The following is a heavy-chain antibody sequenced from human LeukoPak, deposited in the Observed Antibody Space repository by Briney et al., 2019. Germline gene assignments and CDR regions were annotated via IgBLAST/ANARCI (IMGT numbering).Heavy chain of an antibody. CDR3: ARGYDILTGYYTYYYYGMDL. D-gene: IGHD3-9*01. J-gene: IGHJ6*04. CDR1: GGSFIGYF. V-gene: IGHV4-34*01. Sequence: SETLSVTCAVSGGSFIGYFWSWIRQPPGKGLEWIGEINHSGSTNYNPSLKSRVTISVDTSKNQFSLKLSPVTAADTAVYYCARGYDILTGYYTYYYYGMDLWGERTTVTVSS. CDR2: INHSGST.